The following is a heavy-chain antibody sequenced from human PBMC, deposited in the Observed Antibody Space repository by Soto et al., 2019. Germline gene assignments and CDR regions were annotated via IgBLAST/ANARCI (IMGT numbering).Heavy chain of an antibody. CDR3: ARAFSSSWDSTPLFFDY. D-gene: IGHD6-13*01. J-gene: IGHJ4*02. CDR1: GGSISSSNW. V-gene: IGHV4-4*02. Sequence: QVQLQESGPGLVKPSGTLSLTCAVSGGSISSSNWWSWVRQPPGKGLEWIGEIYHSGSTNYNPSRQRRVTTSVDQSTTQFSLKLSSVTAADTAVYYCARAFSSSWDSTPLFFDYWGQGTLVTVSS. CDR2: IYHSGST.